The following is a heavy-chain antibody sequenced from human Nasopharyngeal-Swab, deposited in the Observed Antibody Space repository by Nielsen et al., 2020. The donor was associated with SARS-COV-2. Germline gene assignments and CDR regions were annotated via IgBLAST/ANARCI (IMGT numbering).Heavy chain of an antibody. D-gene: IGHD3-3*01. Sequence: GESLKISCAASGFTFSSYAMSWVRQAPGKGLKWVSAISGSGGSTYYADSVKGRFTISRENSKNTLYLQMNSLRAEDTAVYYCAKAGEYYDFWSGYHPAAYYYMDVWGKGTTVTVSS. J-gene: IGHJ6*03. CDR3: AKAGEYYDFWSGYHPAAYYYMDV. CDR1: GFTFSSYA. CDR2: ISGSGGST. V-gene: IGHV3-23*01.